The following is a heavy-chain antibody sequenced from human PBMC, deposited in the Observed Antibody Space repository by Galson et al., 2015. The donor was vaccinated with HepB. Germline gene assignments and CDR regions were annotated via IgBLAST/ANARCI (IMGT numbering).Heavy chain of an antibody. CDR2: FDPEDGEK. Sequence: SVKVSCKVSGYTLTDLSMHWVRQAPGKGHEWMGGFDPEDGEKIYAQKFQGRVTMTEDTSTATAYIELSSLRSEDTAVYYCATAQALRTYYDILTGYYYGIGVWGQGTTVTVSS. CDR3: ATAQALRTYYDILTGYYYGIGV. CDR1: GYTLTDLS. J-gene: IGHJ6*02. V-gene: IGHV1-24*01. D-gene: IGHD3-9*01.